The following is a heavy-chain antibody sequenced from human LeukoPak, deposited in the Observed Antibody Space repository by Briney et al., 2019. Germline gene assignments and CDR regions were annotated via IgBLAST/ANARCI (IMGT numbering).Heavy chain of an antibody. V-gene: IGHV3-30*02. CDR2: IRYDGSNK. CDR3: AKGYYGSGSYGWFDY. D-gene: IGHD3-10*01. CDR1: GFAFSSYG. J-gene: IGHJ4*02. Sequence: GGSLRLSCAASGFAFSSYGMHWVRQAPGKGLEGVAFIRYDGSNKYYADSVKGRFTISRDNSKNTLYLQMNSLRDEDTAVYSCAKGYYGSGSYGWFDYWGQGTLVTVSS.